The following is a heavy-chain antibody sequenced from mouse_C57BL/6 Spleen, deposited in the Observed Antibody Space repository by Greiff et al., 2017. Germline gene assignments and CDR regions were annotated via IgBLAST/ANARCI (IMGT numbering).Heavy chain of an antibody. Sequence: EVQLVESGGGLVKPGGSLKLSCAASGFTFSDYGMHWVRQAPEKGLEWVAYISGGSSTIYYADTVKGGFTISRDNAKNTLFLQRTSLRSEDTAMYYCARPPTVVGYYGRDYWGQGTSLTVSS. CDR2: ISGGSSTI. D-gene: IGHD1-1*01. V-gene: IGHV5-17*01. CDR3: ARPPTVVGYYGRDY. CDR1: GFTFSDYG. J-gene: IGHJ4*01.